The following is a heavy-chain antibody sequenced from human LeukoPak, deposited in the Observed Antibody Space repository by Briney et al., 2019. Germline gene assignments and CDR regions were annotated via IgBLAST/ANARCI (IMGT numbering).Heavy chain of an antibody. Sequence: ASVKVSCKASGYTFTTYAIHWVRQAPGQRLEWMGWINVGNGDTKYSQRFQGRVTITRDTSASTAYMDLSSLRSEDTAVYYCAGEPPQRRGYSYTPWGQESLVTVSS. V-gene: IGHV1-3*01. J-gene: IGHJ5*02. CDR3: AGEPPQRRGYSYTP. D-gene: IGHD5-18*01. CDR2: INVGNGDT. CDR1: GYTFTTYA.